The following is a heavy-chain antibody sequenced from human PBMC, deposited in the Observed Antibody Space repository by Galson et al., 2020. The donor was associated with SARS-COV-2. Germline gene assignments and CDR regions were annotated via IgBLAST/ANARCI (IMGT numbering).Heavy chain of an antibody. Sequence: SETLSLTCDVYGGSFSGYYWSWIRQPPGKGLEWIGEINQSGRTKYNPTLKNGVTISRDTSKNQSSLKMSSVSAADAAVYYCARALREVNMILLVLGYYYYMDFWGKGTTVTISS. D-gene: IGHD2-15*01. V-gene: IGHV4-34*01. CDR3: ARALREVNMILLVLGYYYYMDF. J-gene: IGHJ6*03. CDR2: INQSGRT. CDR1: GGSFSGYY.